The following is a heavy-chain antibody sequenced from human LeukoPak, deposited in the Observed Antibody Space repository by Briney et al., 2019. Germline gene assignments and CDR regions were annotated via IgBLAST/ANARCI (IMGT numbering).Heavy chain of an antibody. J-gene: IGHJ4*02. Sequence: SETLSLTCAVYGGSFSGYYWSWLRQPPGKGLEWIGEINHSGSTNYNPSLKSRVTISVDTSKNQFSLKLSSVTAADTAVYYCARGDYYDSSGPRGFDYWGQGTLVTVSS. CDR3: ARGDYYDSSGPRGFDY. CDR1: GGSFSGYY. V-gene: IGHV4-34*01. CDR2: INHSGST. D-gene: IGHD3-22*01.